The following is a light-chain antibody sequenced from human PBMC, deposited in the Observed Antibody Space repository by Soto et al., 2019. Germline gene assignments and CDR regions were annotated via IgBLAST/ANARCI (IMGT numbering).Light chain of an antibody. CDR3: QQRSSWHPWT. CDR1: QSVSNF. CDR2: DAS. V-gene: IGKV3D-11*02. Sequence: EIVLTQSPATLSLSPGERASLTCRASQSVSNFLAWYQHKPGQAPRLLIYDASVRATGVPARFSGSGSGTDFSLTISSRELEDVAIAYCQQRSSWHPWTFGQGTKVELK. J-gene: IGKJ1*01.